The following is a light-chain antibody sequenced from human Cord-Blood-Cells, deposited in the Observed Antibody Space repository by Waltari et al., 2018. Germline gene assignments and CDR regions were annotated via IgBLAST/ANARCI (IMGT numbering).Light chain of an antibody. CDR3: SSYAGGYV. Sequence: QSALTQPPSASGSPGQSVTISCTGTSSDVGGYNYVSWYQQHPGKAPKLMIYEVSKRPSGVPDRFSGSKSGNTASLTVSGLQAEDEADYYCSSYAGGYVIGTGTKVTVL. J-gene: IGLJ1*01. CDR2: EVS. V-gene: IGLV2-8*01. CDR1: SSDVGGYNY.